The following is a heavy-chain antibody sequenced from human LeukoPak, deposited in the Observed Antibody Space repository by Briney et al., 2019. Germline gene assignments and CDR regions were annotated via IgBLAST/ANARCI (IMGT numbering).Heavy chain of an antibody. CDR1: GFTFSSYA. J-gene: IGHJ4*02. CDR2: ISYDGSNK. V-gene: IGHV3-30*14. D-gene: IGHD3-22*01. Sequence: GGSLRLSCAASGFTFSSYAMHWVRQAPGKGLEWVAVISYDGSNKYYADSVKGRFTISRDNSKNTLYLQMNSLRAEDTAVYYCARDYPYYYDSSGYYSFDYWGQGTLVTVSS. CDR3: ARDYPYYYDSSGYYSFDY.